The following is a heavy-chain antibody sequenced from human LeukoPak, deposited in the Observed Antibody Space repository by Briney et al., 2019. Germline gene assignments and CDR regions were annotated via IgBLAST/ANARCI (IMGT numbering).Heavy chain of an antibody. CDR3: AKGSSGYIYGDY. J-gene: IGHJ4*02. CDR1: GFTFINYA. V-gene: IGHV3-23*01. Sequence: GGSLRLSCAASGFTFINYAMSWVRQARGMGLEWVSGISGGSDGTYYADSVKGRFTISRDNSKNTLYLQMNSLRAEDTAIYYCAKGSSGYIYGDYWGQGTLVTVSS. D-gene: IGHD5-18*01. CDR2: ISGGSDGT.